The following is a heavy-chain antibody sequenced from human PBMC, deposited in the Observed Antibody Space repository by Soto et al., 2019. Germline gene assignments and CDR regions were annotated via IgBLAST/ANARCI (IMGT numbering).Heavy chain of an antibody. J-gene: IGHJ1*01. CDR3: ATDQKWELPTTVLQH. Sequence: GASVKVSCKVSGYTLTELSMHWVRQAPGKGLEWMGGFDPEDGETIYAQKFQGRVTMTEDTSTDTAYMELSSLRSEDTAVYYCATDQKWELPTTVLQHWGQGTLVTVSS. D-gene: IGHD1-26*01. CDR1: GYTLTELS. V-gene: IGHV1-24*01. CDR2: FDPEDGET.